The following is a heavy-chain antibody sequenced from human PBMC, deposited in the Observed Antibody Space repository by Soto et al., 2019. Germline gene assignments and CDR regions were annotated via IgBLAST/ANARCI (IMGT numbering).Heavy chain of an antibody. CDR2: IYYSGST. CDR3: ARVDTAPGILYGMDV. D-gene: IGHD5-18*01. Sequence: ASETLSLTCTVSGGSISSGDYYWSWIRQPPGKGLEWIGYIYYSGSTYYNPSLKSRVTISVDTSKNQFPLKLSSVTAADTAVYYCARVDTAPGILYGMDVWGQGTTVTVSS. CDR1: GGSISSGDYY. V-gene: IGHV4-30-4*01. J-gene: IGHJ6*02.